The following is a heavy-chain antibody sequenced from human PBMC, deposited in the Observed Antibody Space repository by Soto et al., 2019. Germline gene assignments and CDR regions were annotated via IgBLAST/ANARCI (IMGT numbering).Heavy chain of an antibody. Sequence: ASVKVSCKASGYTFNSYGISWVRQAPGQGLEGMGWISAYNGNTNYAQKLQGRVTMTTDTSTSTAYMELRSLRSDDTAVYYCARDRGIDYGDYANWFDPWGQGTLVTVSS. D-gene: IGHD4-17*01. CDR2: ISAYNGNT. V-gene: IGHV1-18*01. CDR3: ARDRGIDYGDYANWFDP. J-gene: IGHJ5*02. CDR1: GYTFNSYG.